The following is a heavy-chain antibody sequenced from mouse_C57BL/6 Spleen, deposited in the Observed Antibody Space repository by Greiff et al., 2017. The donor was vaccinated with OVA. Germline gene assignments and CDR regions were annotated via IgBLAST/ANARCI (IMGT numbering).Heavy chain of an antibody. D-gene: IGHD3-3*01. CDR2: IDPETGGT. V-gene: IGHV1-15*01. Sequence: QVQLKESGAELVRPGASVTLSCKASGYTFTDYEMHWVKQTPVHGLEWIGAIDPETGGTAYNQKFKGKAILTADKSSSTAYMELRSLTSEDSAVYYCTRRDGDAMDYWGQGTSVTVSS. J-gene: IGHJ4*01. CDR3: TRRDGDAMDY. CDR1: GYTFTDYE.